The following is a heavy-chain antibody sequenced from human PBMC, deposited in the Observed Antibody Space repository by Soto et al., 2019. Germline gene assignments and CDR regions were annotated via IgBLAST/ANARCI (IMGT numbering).Heavy chain of an antibody. CDR3: ARDLGGGNWFDP. J-gene: IGHJ5*02. D-gene: IGHD3-10*01. CDR2: IIPILGIA. V-gene: IGHV1-69*08. CDR1: GGTFSSYT. Sequence: QVQLVQSGAEVKKPGSSVKVSCKASGGTFSSYTISWVRQAPGQGLEWMGRIIPILGIANYAQKFQGRVTIPADKSTSTAYRELSSLRSEDTAVYYCARDLGGGNWFDPWGQGTLVTVSS.